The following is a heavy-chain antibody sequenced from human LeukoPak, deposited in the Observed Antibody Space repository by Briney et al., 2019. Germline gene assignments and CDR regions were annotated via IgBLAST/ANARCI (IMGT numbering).Heavy chain of an antibody. CDR3: ARDRAIGDYYDSSGYYPFDY. CDR2: ISAYNGNT. CDR1: GYTFTSYG. D-gene: IGHD3-22*01. J-gene: IGHJ4*02. V-gene: IGHV1-18*01. Sequence: ASVKVSCKASGYTFTSYGISWVRQAPGQGLEWMGWISAYNGNTNYAQKLQGRVTMTTDTSTSTAYMELRSLRSDDTPVYYCARDRAIGDYYDSSGYYPFDYWGQGTLVTVSS.